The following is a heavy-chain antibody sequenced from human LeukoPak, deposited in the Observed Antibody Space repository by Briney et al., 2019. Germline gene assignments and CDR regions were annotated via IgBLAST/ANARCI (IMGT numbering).Heavy chain of an antibody. Sequence: SETLSLTCAVYGGSLSGYYWSWIRQPPGKGLEWTGKINHSGSSNYNPSLKSRVTTSADTSKNQFSLKLSSVTAADTAVYYCARTQKYYYDSSGYYDYWGQGTLVTVSS. CDR3: ARTQKYYYDSSGYYDY. D-gene: IGHD3-22*01. CDR2: INHSGSS. V-gene: IGHV4-34*01. CDR1: GGSLSGYY. J-gene: IGHJ4*02.